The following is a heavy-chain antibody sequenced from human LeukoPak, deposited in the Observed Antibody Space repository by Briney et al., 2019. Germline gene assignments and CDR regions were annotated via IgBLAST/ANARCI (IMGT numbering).Heavy chain of an antibody. CDR2: ISSSSSYI. J-gene: IGHJ3*02. V-gene: IGHV3-21*01. CDR1: GFTFSSYA. Sequence: GGSLRLSCAASGFTFSSYAMSWVRQAPGKGLEWVSSISSSSSYIYYADSVKGRFTISRDNAKNSLYLQMNSLRAEDTAVYYCARDRGGSYSSGWYAFDIWGQGTMVTVSS. D-gene: IGHD6-19*01. CDR3: ARDRGGSYSSGWYAFDI.